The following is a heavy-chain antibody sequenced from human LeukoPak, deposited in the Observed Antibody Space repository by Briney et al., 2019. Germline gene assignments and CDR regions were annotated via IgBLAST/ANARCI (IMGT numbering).Heavy chain of an antibody. Sequence: SETLSLTCTVSGGSISSYYWSWIRQPPGKGLEWIGYIYYSGSTNYNPSFKSRVTIAVDTSKNQFSLKLSSVTAADTAVYYCARSPGIAVAGRGDWYFDLWGRGTLVTVSS. J-gene: IGHJ2*01. CDR2: IYYSGST. CDR3: ARSPGIAVAGRGDWYFDL. V-gene: IGHV4-59*01. CDR1: GGSISSYY. D-gene: IGHD6-19*01.